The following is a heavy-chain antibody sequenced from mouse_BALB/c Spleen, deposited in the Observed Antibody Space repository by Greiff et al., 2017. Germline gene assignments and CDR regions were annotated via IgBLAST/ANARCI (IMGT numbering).Heavy chain of an antibody. J-gene: IGHJ1*01. CDR2: ISYSGST. V-gene: IGHV3-8*02. CDR1: GDSITSGY. D-gene: IGHD3-3*01. CDR3: ARWGTETGYFDV. Sequence: EVMLVESGPSLVKPSQTLSLTCSVTGDSITSGYWNWIRKFPGNKLEYMGYISYSGSTYYNPSLKSRISITRDTSKNQYYLQLNSVTTEDTATYYCARWGTETGYFDVWGAGTTVTVSS.